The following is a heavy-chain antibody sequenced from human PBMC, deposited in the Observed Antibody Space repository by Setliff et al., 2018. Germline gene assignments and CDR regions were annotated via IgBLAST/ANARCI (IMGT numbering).Heavy chain of an antibody. D-gene: IGHD3-3*01. V-gene: IGHV3-23*01. CDR3: AKSPHDFWSGRVFFDY. J-gene: IGHJ4*01. CDR2: IIGSGIST. Sequence: PGGSLRLSCAASGFSFSSYAMSWVRQAPGKGLEWVSTIIGSGISTYYADSVQGRATISRDNHKNTLHLQMNSLRVEDTAIYYCAKSPHDFWSGRVFFDYWGQGMLVTVSS. CDR1: GFSFSSYA.